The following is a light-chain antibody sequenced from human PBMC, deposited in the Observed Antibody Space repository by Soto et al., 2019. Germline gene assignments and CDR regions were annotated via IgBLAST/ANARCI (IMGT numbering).Light chain of an antibody. Sequence: ELVMTQSPGTLSVSTGERATLSCRASHSVSNNLAWYQQKVGQSPRLLIYDASTRATGVPGRFSGSGSGTQFTLTISILLPEDFAVYYSQQYRDLLETCGQGTKVDIK. CDR3: QQYRDLLET. CDR1: HSVSNN. J-gene: IGKJ1*01. CDR2: DAS. V-gene: IGKV3-15*01.